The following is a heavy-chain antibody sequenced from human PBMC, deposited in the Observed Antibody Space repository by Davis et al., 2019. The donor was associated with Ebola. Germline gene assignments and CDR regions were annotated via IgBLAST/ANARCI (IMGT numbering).Heavy chain of an antibody. CDR2: TYYSSKWYN. D-gene: IGHD5-12*01. J-gene: IGHJ4*02. CDR3: ARGWLRSPGFDY. V-gene: IGHV6-1*01. CDR1: GDSVSGSRGA. Sequence: HSQTLSLTCAISGDSVSGSRGAWNWIRQSPSRGLEWLGRTYYSSKWYNESALSVKSRMIISADTAKNQFSLQLNSVTPEDAAVYFCARGWLRSPGFDYWGQGTLVSVSS.